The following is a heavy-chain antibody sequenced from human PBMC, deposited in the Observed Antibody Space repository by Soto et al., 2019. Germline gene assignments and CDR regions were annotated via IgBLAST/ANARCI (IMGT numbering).Heavy chain of an antibody. V-gene: IGHV3-23*01. J-gene: IGHJ4*02. Sequence: EVQLLESGGGLVQPGGSLSLSCAASGFTFSIYAMSWVRQAPGKGLEWVSTTGLNGRTTYYADSVKGRFTVSRDNSKNTLDLQMSSLRAEDTAVYYCATVHSSSRSFDYWGQGTLVTVSS. CDR3: ATVHSSSRSFDY. CDR2: TGLNGRTT. CDR1: GFTFSIYA. D-gene: IGHD6-6*01.